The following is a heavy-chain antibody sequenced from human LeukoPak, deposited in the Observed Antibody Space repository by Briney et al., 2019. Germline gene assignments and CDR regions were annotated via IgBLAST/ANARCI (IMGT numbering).Heavy chain of an antibody. Sequence: PSETLSLTCTVSGGSISGYYWSWIRQPPGKGLEWVGYIYYSGSTNYNPSLKSRVTISVDTSKNQFSLKLSSVTAADTAVYYCARAYSNYPFDYWGQGTLVTVSS. D-gene: IGHD4-11*01. CDR1: GGSISGYY. V-gene: IGHV4-59*08. J-gene: IGHJ4*02. CDR2: IYYSGST. CDR3: ARAYSNYPFDY.